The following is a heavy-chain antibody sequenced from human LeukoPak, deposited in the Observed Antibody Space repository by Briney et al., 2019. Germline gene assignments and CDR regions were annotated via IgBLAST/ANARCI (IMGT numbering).Heavy chain of an antibody. V-gene: IGHV1-69*02. CDR2: IIPILGIA. CDR1: GGTFSSYT. D-gene: IGHD4-17*01. CDR3: ARGNYGDYDY. J-gene: IGHJ4*02. Sequence: SVTVSCKASGGTFSSYTISWVRQAPGQGLEWMGRIIPILGIANYVQKFQGRVTITADKSTSTAYMELSSLRSEDTAVYYCARGNYGDYDYWGQGTLVTVSS.